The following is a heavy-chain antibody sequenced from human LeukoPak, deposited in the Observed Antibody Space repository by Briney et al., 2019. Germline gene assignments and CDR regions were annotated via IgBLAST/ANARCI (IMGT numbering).Heavy chain of an antibody. V-gene: IGHV4-59*01. Sequence: TSETLSLTCTVSGGSISSYYWTWIRQPPGKGLEWIGFISYSGSTNYNPSLKSRVTISVDTSKNQFSLKLSSVTAADTAVYYCARDRSRYFDMGGQGTRVTVSS. CDR3: ARDRSRYFDM. J-gene: IGHJ3*02. CDR1: GGSISSYY. CDR2: ISYSGST.